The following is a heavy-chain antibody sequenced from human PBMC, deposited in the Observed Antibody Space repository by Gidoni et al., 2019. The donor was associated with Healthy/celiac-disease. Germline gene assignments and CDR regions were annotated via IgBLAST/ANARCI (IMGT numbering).Heavy chain of an antibody. CDR2: SRSKAYGGTT. CDR1: GFTFGDYA. CDR3: TREDSSGWTSFDY. D-gene: IGHD6-19*01. J-gene: IGHJ4*02. V-gene: IGHV3-49*04. Sequence: EVQLVASGGGLVQPGRYRRLSCTASGFTFGDYAMSWVRQAPGKGLEWVGFSRSKAYGGTTEYAASVKGRFTISRDDSKSIAYLQMNSLKTEDTAVYYCTREDSSGWTSFDYWGQGTLVTVSS.